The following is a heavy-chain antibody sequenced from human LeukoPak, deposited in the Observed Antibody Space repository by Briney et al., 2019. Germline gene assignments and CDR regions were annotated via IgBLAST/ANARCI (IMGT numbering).Heavy chain of an antibody. Sequence: GGSLRLSCAASGFTFSYHWMTWVRQAPGKGLEWVSVIYSGGSTYYADSVKGRFTISRDNSKNTLYLQMNSLRAEDTAVYYCARDSYAVPLDYWGQGTLVTVSS. V-gene: IGHV3-66*01. D-gene: IGHD4-17*01. CDR2: IYSGGST. CDR1: GFTFSYHW. CDR3: ARDSYAVPLDY. J-gene: IGHJ4*02.